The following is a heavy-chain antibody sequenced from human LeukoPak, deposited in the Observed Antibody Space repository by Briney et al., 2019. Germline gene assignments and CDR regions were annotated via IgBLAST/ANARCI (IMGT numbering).Heavy chain of an antibody. CDR2: ISSSSSTI. CDR3: ARGRGIANY. D-gene: IGHD1-14*01. V-gene: IGHV3-48*01. Sequence: GGSLRRSCAASGFTFSSYSMNWVRQAPGKGLEWVSYISSSSSTIYCADSVKGRFTISRDNAKNSLYLQINSLRAEDTAVYYCARGRGIANYWGQGTLVTVSS. J-gene: IGHJ4*02. CDR1: GFTFSSYS.